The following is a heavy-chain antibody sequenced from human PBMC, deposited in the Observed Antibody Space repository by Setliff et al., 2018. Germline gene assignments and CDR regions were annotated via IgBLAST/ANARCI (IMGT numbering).Heavy chain of an antibody. Sequence: ASVKVSCKASGYTFTSYGISWVRQAPGQGLEWMGWISAYNGNTNYAQKLQGRVTITADESTSTAYMELSSLRSEDTAVYYCARDEYGSGSYPPDYWGQGTLVTVSS. J-gene: IGHJ4*02. CDR2: ISAYNGNT. V-gene: IGHV1-18*01. CDR3: ARDEYGSGSYPPDY. D-gene: IGHD3-10*01. CDR1: GYTFTSYG.